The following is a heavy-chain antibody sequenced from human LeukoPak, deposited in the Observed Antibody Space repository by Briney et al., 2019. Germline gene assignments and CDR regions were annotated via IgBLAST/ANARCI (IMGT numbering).Heavy chain of an antibody. D-gene: IGHD4-23*01. CDR2: TSDRGDYT. V-gene: IGHV3-23*01. J-gene: IGHJ5*02. CDR3: ARAVENWFDP. Sequence: GGSLRLSCAASGFTFTSYSMSWVRQAPGKGLEWVSGTSDRGDYTYYVDSVKGRFTISRDNSKNTLYLQMNSLRPEDTAVYYCARAVENWFDPWGQGTLVTVSS. CDR1: GFTFTSYS.